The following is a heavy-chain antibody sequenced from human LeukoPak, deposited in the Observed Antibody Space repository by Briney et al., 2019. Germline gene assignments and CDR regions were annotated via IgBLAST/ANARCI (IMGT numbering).Heavy chain of an antibody. J-gene: IGHJ4*02. D-gene: IGHD2-21*01. CDR3: AIPAAIVVVIGSYFDY. V-gene: IGHV3-23*01. CDR1: GFTFSNYA. CDR2: ISNNGGST. Sequence: PGGSLRLSCAASGFTFSNYAMSGVRQAPGTGLEWVSVISNNGGSTFYADSVKGRFTISRDNSKNTLNLQMNSLRAEDTAVYYCAIPAAIVVVIGSYFDYWGQGTLVTVSS.